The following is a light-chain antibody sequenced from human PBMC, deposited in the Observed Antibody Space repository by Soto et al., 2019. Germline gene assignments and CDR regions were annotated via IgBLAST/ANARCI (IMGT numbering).Light chain of an antibody. CDR2: AAS. J-gene: IGKJ3*01. V-gene: IGKV1-9*01. Sequence: IQLTQSPSSLSASVGDRVTITCRASQGISSYLAWYQQKPGKAPKLLIYAASTLQSGVPSRFSGSGSGTDFTLTISSLQPEDFAVYYCHQYDNAPFTFGPGTRVGIK. CDR1: QGISSY. CDR3: HQYDNAPFT.